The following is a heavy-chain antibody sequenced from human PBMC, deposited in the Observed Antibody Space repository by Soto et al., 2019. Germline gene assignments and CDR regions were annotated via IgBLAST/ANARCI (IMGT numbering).Heavy chain of an antibody. CDR1: GFTFSSYS. Sequence: GGSLRLSCAASGFTFSSYSMNWVHQAPGKGLEWVSRINSDGSSTSYADSVKGRFTISRDNAKNTLYLQMNSLRAEDTAVYYCASEGYSSSSAFDIWGQGTMVTVSS. V-gene: IGHV3-74*01. D-gene: IGHD6-6*01. CDR2: INSDGSST. J-gene: IGHJ3*02. CDR3: ASEGYSSSSAFDI.